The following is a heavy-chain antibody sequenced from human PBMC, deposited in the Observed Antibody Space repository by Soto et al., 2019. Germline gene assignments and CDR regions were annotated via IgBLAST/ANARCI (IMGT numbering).Heavy chain of an antibody. D-gene: IGHD6-13*01. CDR1: GGSFSGYY. CDR3: AEQQLDYEFDY. V-gene: IGHV4-34*01. CDR2: INHSGST. Sequence: SETLSLTCAVYGGSFSGYYWSWIRQPPGKGLEWIGEINHSGSTNYNPSLKSRVTISVDTSKNQFSLKLSSVTAADTAVYYCAEQQLDYEFDYRGQGTLVTCSS. J-gene: IGHJ4*02.